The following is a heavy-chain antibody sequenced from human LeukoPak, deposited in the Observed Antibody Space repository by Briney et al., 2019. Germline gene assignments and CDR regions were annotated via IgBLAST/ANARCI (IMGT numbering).Heavy chain of an antibody. CDR1: GFTFSSYG. D-gene: IGHD3-10*01. Sequence: GGSLRLSCAASGFTFSSYGMHWVRQAPGKGLEWVAFAEHHGSKKYYADSVKGRFTISRDNSKNTLYLQMNSLRVEDTAVYYCAKDERGSGGPRYFQHWGQGTLVTVSS. J-gene: IGHJ1*01. V-gene: IGHV3-30*02. CDR2: AEHHGSKK. CDR3: AKDERGSGGPRYFQH.